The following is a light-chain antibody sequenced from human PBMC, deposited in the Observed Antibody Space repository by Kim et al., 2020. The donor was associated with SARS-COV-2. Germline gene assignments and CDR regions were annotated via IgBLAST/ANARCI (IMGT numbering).Light chain of an antibody. Sequence: EIVLTQSPGTLSLSPGERATLSCRASQSVNSRYLAWYQQKPGQAPRLLIHGASSRATGIPDRFSGSGSGTDFTLTISRLEPEDFTVYYCQQYASSPRTFGQGIKVDIK. J-gene: IGKJ1*01. CDR2: GAS. CDR1: QSVNSRY. V-gene: IGKV3-20*01. CDR3: QQYASSPRT.